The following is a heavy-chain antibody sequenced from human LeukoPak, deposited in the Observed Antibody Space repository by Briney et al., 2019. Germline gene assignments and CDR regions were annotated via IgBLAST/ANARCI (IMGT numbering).Heavy chain of an antibody. CDR1: GFTFSSYA. V-gene: IGHV3-23*01. CDR2: ISGSGGST. J-gene: IGHJ6*03. CDR3: AKVGYGDCEGISYYYYYMDV. Sequence: PGGSLSLSCAASGFTFSSYAMSWVRQAPGKGLEWVSAISGSGGSTYYADSVKGRFTISRDNSKNTLYLQMNSLRAEDTAVYYCAKVGYGDCEGISYYYYYMDVWGKGTTVTVSS. D-gene: IGHD4-17*01.